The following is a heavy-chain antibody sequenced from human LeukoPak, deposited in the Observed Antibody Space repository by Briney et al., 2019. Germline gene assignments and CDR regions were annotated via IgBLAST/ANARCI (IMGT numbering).Heavy chain of an antibody. D-gene: IGHD1-26*01. Sequence: GGSLRLSCAASGFTFSSYAMSWVRQAPGKGLEWVSAISGSGGNTYYADSVKGRFTISRDNSKNTLYLQMNSLRAEDTAVYYCAKDTNGSYGPLCHDYWGQGTLVTVSS. CDR3: AKDTNGSYGPLCHDY. J-gene: IGHJ4*02. CDR1: GFTFSSYA. V-gene: IGHV3-23*01. CDR2: ISGSGGNT.